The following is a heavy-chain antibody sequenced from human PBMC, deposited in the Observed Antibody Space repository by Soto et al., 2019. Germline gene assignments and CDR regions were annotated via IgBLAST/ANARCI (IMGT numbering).Heavy chain of an antibody. Sequence: PSETLSLTCTVSGAFVNSDTHSWSWIRQTPGKRLEWIGFIYSGGSTKNPSLRSRVTMSVDTSKNQFSLKLRSVIVADTAVYHCERFVRCCSGTHCSRRADGWCQEIAVTVS. J-gene: IGHJ6*02. D-gene: IGHD2-15*01. CDR2: IYSGGST. CDR3: ERFVRCCSGTHCSRRADG. CDR1: GAFVNSDTHS. V-gene: IGHV4-61*01.